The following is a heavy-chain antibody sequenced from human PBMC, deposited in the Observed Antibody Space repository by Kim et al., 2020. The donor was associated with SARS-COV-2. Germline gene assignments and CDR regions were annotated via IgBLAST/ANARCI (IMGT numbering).Heavy chain of an antibody. J-gene: IGHJ6*02. D-gene: IGHD4-4*01. CDR3: ARGLTVTTFFYDCGMDV. V-gene: IGHV4-34*01. Sequence: HKSRVTISIDTSKNQFCLKLSSVTAADTSVYYCARGLTVTTFFYDCGMDVWGQGTTVTVSS.